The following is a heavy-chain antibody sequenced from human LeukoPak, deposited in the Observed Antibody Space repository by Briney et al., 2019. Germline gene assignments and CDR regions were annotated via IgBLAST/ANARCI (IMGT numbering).Heavy chain of an antibody. D-gene: IGHD6-13*01. V-gene: IGHV1-2*06. CDR1: GYTFTGYY. J-gene: IGHJ4*02. CDR2: INPNSGGT. CDR3: ARSVPLYSSSWYSNY. Sequence: GGSVKVSCKASGYTFTGYYMHWVRQAPGQGLEWMGRINPNSGGTNYAQKFQGRVTMTRDTSISTAYMELSRLRSDDTAVYYCARSVPLYSSSWYSNYWGQGTLVTVSS.